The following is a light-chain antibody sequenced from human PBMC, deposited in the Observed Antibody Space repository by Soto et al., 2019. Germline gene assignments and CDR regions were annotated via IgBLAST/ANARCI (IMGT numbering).Light chain of an antibody. J-gene: IGKJ1*01. CDR1: QSISMF. V-gene: IGKV1-39*01. CDR3: QQSQSTPWT. Sequence: DIQMTQSPSSLSASVGDRLTITCRASQSISMFLNWYQQKPGKAPKRLLYGASSLQSGVSSRFSGSGSGTDFTLTISSLQPEDFATYYCQQSQSTPWTFGQGTKVEIK. CDR2: GAS.